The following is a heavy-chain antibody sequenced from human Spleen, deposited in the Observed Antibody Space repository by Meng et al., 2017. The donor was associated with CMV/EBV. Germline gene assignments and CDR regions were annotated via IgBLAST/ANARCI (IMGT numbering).Heavy chain of an antibody. Sequence: ASVKVSCKASGYTFTDHYFHWVRQAPGQGLEWMGRIHPQSGVTNYAQKFQARVTLTRDTSINTGYMELSRLTSDDTAVYYCARDKNWGPDYWGQGTLVTVSS. CDR3: ARDKNWGPDY. CDR1: GYTFTDHY. D-gene: IGHD7-27*01. V-gene: IGHV1-2*06. CDR2: IHPQSGVT. J-gene: IGHJ4*02.